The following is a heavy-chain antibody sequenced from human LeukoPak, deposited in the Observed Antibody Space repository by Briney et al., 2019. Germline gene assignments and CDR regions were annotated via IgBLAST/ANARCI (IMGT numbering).Heavy chain of an antibody. CDR1: GYTFTVYY. V-gene: IGHV1-2*02. J-gene: IGHJ5*02. CDR3: ARERYYDILTGTYGWYDP. Sequence: ASVKVSCKASGYTFTVYYMHWVRQAPGQGLEWMGWINPNSGGTNYAQKFQGRVTMTRDTSISTAYMELSRLRSDDTAVYYCARERYYDILTGTYGWYDPWGQGTLVTVSS. CDR2: INPNSGGT. D-gene: IGHD3-9*01.